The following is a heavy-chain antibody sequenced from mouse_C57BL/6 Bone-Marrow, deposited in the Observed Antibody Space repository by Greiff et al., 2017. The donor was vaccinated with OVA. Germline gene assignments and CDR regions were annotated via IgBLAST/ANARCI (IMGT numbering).Heavy chain of an antibody. Sequence: VHVKQSGAELVRPGSSVKMSCKTSGYTFTSSGINWVKQRPGQGLEWIGYIYIGNGYTKYNEKFKGKATLTSDTSSSTAYMQLSSLTSEDSAIYFCANFYYFGGYFDVWGTGTTVTVSS. V-gene: IGHV1-58*01. CDR1: GYTFTSSG. CDR2: IYIGNGYT. CDR3: ANFYYFGGYFDV. D-gene: IGHD1-1*01. J-gene: IGHJ1*03.